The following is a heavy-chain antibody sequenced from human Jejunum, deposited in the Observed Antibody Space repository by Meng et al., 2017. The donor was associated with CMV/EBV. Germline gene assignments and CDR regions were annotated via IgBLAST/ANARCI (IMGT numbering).Heavy chain of an antibody. CDR2: ISYDGSDK. CDR1: GLTFRSYA. CDR3: AKDPSGSYYRYGMDF. V-gene: IGHV3-30-3*02. D-gene: IGHD6-25*01. Sequence: GLTFRSYAIHWVRQAPGKGLEWVSLISYDGSDKYYADSVQGRFTISRDNSQNTLYLEMNSLRAEDTAVYYCAKDPSGSYYRYGMDFWGQGTTVTVSS. J-gene: IGHJ6*02.